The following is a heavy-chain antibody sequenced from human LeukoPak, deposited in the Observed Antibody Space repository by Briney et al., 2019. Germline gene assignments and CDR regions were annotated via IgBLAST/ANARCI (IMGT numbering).Heavy chain of an antibody. Sequence: SETLSLTCTVSGGSISSYYWSWIRQPPAKGLEWIGYIYYSGSTNYNPSLKSRVTISVDTSKNQFSLKLSSVTAADTAVYYCAREAAAGLFDYWGQGTLVTVSS. CDR1: GGSISSYY. V-gene: IGHV4-59*01. CDR2: IYYSGST. J-gene: IGHJ4*02. CDR3: AREAAAGLFDY. D-gene: IGHD6-13*01.